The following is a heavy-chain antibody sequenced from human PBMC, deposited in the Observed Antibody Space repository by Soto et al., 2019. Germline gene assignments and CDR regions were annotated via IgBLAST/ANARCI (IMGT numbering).Heavy chain of an antibody. V-gene: IGHV1-3*01. J-gene: IGHJ5*02. CDR3: ARGRGSFRGWFDP. CDR2: INAGFVNT. D-gene: IGHD1-26*01. CDR1: GYSFNSYA. Sequence: QVQLVQSGAEAKKPGSSVTVSCKASGYSFNSYALHWVRQAPGQRLEWMGWINAGFVNTKYSHKFQDRVTITRDTSASTAFMEMRNLTSEDTAVYYCARGRGSFRGWFDPWGQGTLVTVSS.